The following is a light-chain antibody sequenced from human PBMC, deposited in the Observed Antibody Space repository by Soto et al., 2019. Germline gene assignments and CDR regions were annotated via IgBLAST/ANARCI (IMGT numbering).Light chain of an antibody. CDR3: SSYTSSSTLDVV. Sequence: QSVLTQPASVSGSPGQPITISCTGTSSDVGGYNYVSWYQQHPGKAPKLMIYDVSNRPSGVSNRFSGSKSGNTASLTISGLQAEDEADYYCSSYTSSSTLDVVFGGGTKLTVL. CDR2: DVS. V-gene: IGLV2-14*01. J-gene: IGLJ2*01. CDR1: SSDVGGYNY.